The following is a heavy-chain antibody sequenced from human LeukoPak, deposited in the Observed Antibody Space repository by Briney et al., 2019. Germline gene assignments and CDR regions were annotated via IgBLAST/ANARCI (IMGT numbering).Heavy chain of an antibody. V-gene: IGHV1-46*01. J-gene: IGHJ4*02. CDR2: INSSGGST. D-gene: IGHD6-19*01. CDR1: GYTFTSYY. CDR3: ARDLAYVAGRTERSYCFDY. Sequence: ASVKVSCKASGYTFTSYYMHWVRQAPGQGLEWMGIINSSGGSTSYAQKFQGRVTMTRDTSTSTVYMELSSLRSEDTAVYYCARDLAYVAGRTERSYCFDYWGQGTLVTVSS.